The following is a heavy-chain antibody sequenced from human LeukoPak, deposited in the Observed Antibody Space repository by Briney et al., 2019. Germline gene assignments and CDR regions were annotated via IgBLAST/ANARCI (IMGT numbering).Heavy chain of an antibody. Sequence: GESLKISCKGSGYSFGNYWISWVRHMPGKGLEWMGTIDPSDSYSNYSPSLEGHVTILADKSISTAYLQWSSLKASDTAIYYCASGITTSRYGFDIWGQGTMVSVSS. CDR1: GYSFGNYW. J-gene: IGHJ3*02. CDR3: ASGITTSRYGFDI. CDR2: IDPSDSYS. V-gene: IGHV5-10-1*01. D-gene: IGHD3-22*01.